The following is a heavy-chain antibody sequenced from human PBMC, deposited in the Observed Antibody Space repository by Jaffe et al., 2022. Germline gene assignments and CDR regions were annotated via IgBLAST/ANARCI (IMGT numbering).Heavy chain of an antibody. CDR3: VRQYRKIGDSSGWYLTYFQH. D-gene: IGHD6-19*01. V-gene: IGHV5-51*01. CDR1: GYSFTSYW. J-gene: IGHJ1*01. Sequence: EVQLVQSGAEVKKPGESLKISCKGSGYSFTSYWIGWVRQMPGKGLEWMGIIYPGDSDTRYSPSFQGQVTISADKSISTAYLQWSSLKASDTAMYYCVRQYRKIGDSSGWYLTYFQHWGQGTLVTVSS. CDR2: IYPGDSDT.